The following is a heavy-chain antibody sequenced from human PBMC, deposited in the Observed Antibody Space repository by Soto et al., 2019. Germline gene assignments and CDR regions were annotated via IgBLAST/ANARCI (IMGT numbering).Heavy chain of an antibody. V-gene: IGHV3-23*01. CDR2: ISDGGERT. D-gene: IGHD3-3*01. CDR1: GFTFSAYV. CDR3: ARDRSTDFGLDV. J-gene: IGHJ6*02. Sequence: EVQLLESGGDLVQPGGSLRLSCVASGFTFSAYVMSWVRQVPGKGLEWVSSISDGGERTDYTESVRGRCTISRDNASFTLHLEMNSLRVDETAIYFCARDRSTDFGLDVWGQVTTVTVSS.